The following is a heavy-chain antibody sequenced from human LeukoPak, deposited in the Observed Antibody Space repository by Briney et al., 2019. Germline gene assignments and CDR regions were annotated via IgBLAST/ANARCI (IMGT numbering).Heavy chain of an antibody. CDR2: LYSGGST. Sequence: GGSLRLSCAASGFIVSSNYMSWVRQAPGKGLEWVSILYSGGSTYYADSVKGRFTISRDNSKNTLYLQMNSLRAEDTAVYYCARDGSYLDYWGQGTLVTASS. V-gene: IGHV3-53*01. CDR1: GFIVSSNY. CDR3: ARDGSYLDY. J-gene: IGHJ4*02.